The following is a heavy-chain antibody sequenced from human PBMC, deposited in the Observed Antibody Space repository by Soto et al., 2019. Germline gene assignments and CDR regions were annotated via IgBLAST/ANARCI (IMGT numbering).Heavy chain of an antibody. CDR3: ARDRGGYDRLYYYHGMDV. Sequence: PXESLRLSRAASGFTFSDYYMSWIRQAPGKGLEYISYISSSSGSTNYADSVKGRFTISRDNAKNSLYLQMSSLRAEDTAVYYCARDRGGYDRLYYYHGMDVWGQGTTVTVSS. D-gene: IGHD5-12*01. V-gene: IGHV3-11*06. J-gene: IGHJ6*02. CDR2: ISSSSGST. CDR1: GFTFSDYY.